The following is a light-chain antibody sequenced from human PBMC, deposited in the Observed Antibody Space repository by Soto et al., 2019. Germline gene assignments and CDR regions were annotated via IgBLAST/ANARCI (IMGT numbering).Light chain of an antibody. V-gene: IGKV3-20*01. CDR3: QQYESSPLT. CDR2: RAS. CDR1: QSVSSSF. Sequence: EIVLTQSPDTLSLSPGERATLSCRASQSVSSSFLAWCHQKPGQAPRLLIYRASSRATGIPDRFTGSGSGTDLTLTISRLEPEDFAVYYCQQYESSPLTFGGGTKVEIK. J-gene: IGKJ4*01.